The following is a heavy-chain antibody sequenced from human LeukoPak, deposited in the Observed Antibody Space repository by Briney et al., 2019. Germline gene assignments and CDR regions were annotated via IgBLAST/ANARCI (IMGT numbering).Heavy chain of an antibody. CDR1: GYTFTSYG. Sequence: ASVKVSCKASGYTFTSYGISWVRQAPGQGLEWMGWISAYNGNTNYAQKLQGRVTMTTDTSTSTAYMELRSLRSDDTAVYYCARGPNSSGWYPLYYYYYMDVWGKGTTVTISS. V-gene: IGHV1-18*01. J-gene: IGHJ6*03. CDR2: ISAYNGNT. CDR3: ARGPNSSGWYPLYYYYYMDV. D-gene: IGHD6-19*01.